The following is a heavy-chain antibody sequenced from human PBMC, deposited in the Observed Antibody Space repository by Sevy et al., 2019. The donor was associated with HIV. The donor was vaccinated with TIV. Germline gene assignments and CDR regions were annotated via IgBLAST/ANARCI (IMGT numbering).Heavy chain of an antibody. CDR1: GFTFSSYA. CDR2: FSFGCGKI. J-gene: IGHJ4*02. CDR3: AREGCSKPHDY. D-gene: IGHD3-10*02. V-gene: IGHV3-23*01. Sequence: GGSLRLSCAASGFTFSSYAMSCVRQAPGKGLEWVSTFSFGCGKINYAGSVKGRFTISRDNSKNTLYLQMHSLRAEDTAVYYCAREGCSKPHDYWGQGTLVTVSS.